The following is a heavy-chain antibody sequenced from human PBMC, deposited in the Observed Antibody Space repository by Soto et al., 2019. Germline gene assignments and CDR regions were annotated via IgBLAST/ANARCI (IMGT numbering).Heavy chain of an antibody. V-gene: IGHV3-9*01. CDR1: GFTFDDYA. CDR3: AKDRPNCRGGSCYFFDS. CDR2: ISWNSGSI. Sequence: PGGSLRLSCAASGFTFDDYAMHWVRQAPGKGLEWVSGISWNSGSIGYADSVKGRFTISRDNAENSLYLQMNSLRAEDTALYYWAKDRPNCRGGSCYFFDSWGQGTLVTVSS. D-gene: IGHD2-15*01. J-gene: IGHJ4*02.